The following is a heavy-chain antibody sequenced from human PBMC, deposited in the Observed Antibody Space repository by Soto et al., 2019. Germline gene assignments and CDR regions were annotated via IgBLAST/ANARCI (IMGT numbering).Heavy chain of an antibody. CDR3: ARAIFGVVIIAFDY. Sequence: GGSLRLSCAASGFTFSSYAMSWVRQAPGKGLEWVSAISGSGGSTYYADSVKGRFTISRDNSKNTLYLQMNSLRAEDTAVYYCARAIFGVVIIAFDYWGQGTLVTVSS. V-gene: IGHV3-23*01. CDR1: GFTFSSYA. J-gene: IGHJ4*02. D-gene: IGHD3-3*01. CDR2: ISGSGGST.